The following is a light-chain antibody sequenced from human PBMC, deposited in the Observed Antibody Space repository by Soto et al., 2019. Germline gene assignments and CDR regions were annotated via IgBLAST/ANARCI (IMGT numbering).Light chain of an antibody. CDR1: SSDVGGYNY. V-gene: IGLV2-14*01. CDR2: DVS. J-gene: IGLJ1*01. CDR3: RSYTSSSTLV. Sequence: QSALTQPASVSGSPGQSITISCTGTSSDVGGYNYVSWYQQHPGKAPKLMIYDVSNRPSGVSNRFSGSKSGNTASLTISGLQAEDEADYYCRSYTSSSTLVFGTGTRVNV.